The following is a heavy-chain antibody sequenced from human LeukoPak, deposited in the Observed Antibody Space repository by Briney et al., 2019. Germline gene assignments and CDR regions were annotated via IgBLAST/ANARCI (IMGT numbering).Heavy chain of an antibody. Sequence: SETLSLTCAVYGGSFSGYYWSWIRQPPGKGLEWIGEINHSGSTNYNPSLKSRVTISVDTSKNQFSLKLSSVTAADTAVYYCARGVGGYDYQKFDYWGQGTLVTVSS. J-gene: IGHJ4*02. D-gene: IGHD5-12*01. CDR2: INHSGST. V-gene: IGHV4-34*01. CDR1: GGSFSGYY. CDR3: ARGVGGYDYQKFDY.